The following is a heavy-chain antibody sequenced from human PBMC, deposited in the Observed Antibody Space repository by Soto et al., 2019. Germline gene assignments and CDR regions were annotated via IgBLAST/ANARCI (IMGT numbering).Heavy chain of an antibody. CDR3: TSAPDSSAQGGAFDI. J-gene: IGHJ3*02. D-gene: IGHD3-22*01. CDR1: GFTFSSYG. Sequence: PGGSLRLSCAASGFTFSSYGMHWVRQAPGKGLEWVAVIWYDGSNKYYADSVKGRFTISRDNSKNTLYLQMNSLRAEDTAVYYCTSAPDSSAQGGAFDIWGRGTMVTVSS. CDR2: IWYDGSNK. V-gene: IGHV3-33*01.